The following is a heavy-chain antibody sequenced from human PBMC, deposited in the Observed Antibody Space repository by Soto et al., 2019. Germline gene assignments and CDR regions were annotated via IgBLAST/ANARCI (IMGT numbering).Heavy chain of an antibody. D-gene: IGHD2-2*01. CDR3: ARRYCRSTSCHDY. V-gene: IGHV4-59*08. CDR1: GGSISSYY. J-gene: IGHJ4*02. Sequence: PSETLSLTCTVSGGSISSYYWSWIRQPPGKGLEWIGYIYYSGSTNYNPSLKSRVTISVDTSKNQFSLKLSSVTAADTAVYYCARRYCRSTSCHDYWGQGTLVTVSS. CDR2: IYYSGST.